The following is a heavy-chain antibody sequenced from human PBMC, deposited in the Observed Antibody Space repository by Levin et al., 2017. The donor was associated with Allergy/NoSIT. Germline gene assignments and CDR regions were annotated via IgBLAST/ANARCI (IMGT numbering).Heavy chain of an antibody. J-gene: IGHJ5*02. Sequence: SGPTLVKPTQTLTLTCTFSGFSLSTSGLGVGWFRQPPGKALEWLTLIYWDDDERNSPSLKSRLSITKDTSKNQVVLTMTNMDPVDTATYYCARRRPGNWFDPWGQGTLVTVSS. CDR1: GFSLSTSGLG. V-gene: IGHV2-5*02. CDR3: ARRRPGNWFDP. CDR2: IYWDDDE.